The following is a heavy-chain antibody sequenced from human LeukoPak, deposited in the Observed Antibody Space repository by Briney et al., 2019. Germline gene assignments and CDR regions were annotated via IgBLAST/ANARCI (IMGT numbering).Heavy chain of an antibody. V-gene: IGHV3-64*01. J-gene: IGHJ2*01. CDR3: AKEGGGFYDILTGYYIPWYSGP. D-gene: IGHD3-9*01. CDR2: ISANGGST. CDR1: GFMISDYD. Sequence: PGGSLTLTCAASGFMISDYDMHWVRQAPGKGLEYVSHISANGGSTYYAISVKGRFTISRDNSKNTLYLQMNSLRAEDTAVYYCAKEGGGFYDILTGYYIPWYSGPCGRGTLVTVSS.